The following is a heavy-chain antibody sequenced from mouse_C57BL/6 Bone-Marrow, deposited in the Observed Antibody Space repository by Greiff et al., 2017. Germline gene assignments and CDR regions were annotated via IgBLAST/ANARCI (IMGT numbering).Heavy chain of an antibody. J-gene: IGHJ4*01. CDR3: ARRRWLLRMDY. CDR1: GYTFTSYW. V-gene: IGHV1-55*01. CDR2: IYPGSGST. Sequence: QVQLQQPGASLMKPGASVKMSCKASGYTFTSYWITWVKQRPGQGLEWIGDIYPGSGSTNYNEKFKSKATLTVDTSSSTAYMQLRSLTSEDSAVYYCARRRWLLRMDYWGQGASVTVSS. D-gene: IGHD2-3*01.